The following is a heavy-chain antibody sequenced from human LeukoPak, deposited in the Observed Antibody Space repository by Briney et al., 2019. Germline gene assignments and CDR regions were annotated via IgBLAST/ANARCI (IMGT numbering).Heavy chain of an antibody. J-gene: IGHJ4*02. D-gene: IGHD3-22*01. CDR1: GGSFSGYY. Sequence: SETLSLTCAVYGGSFSGYYWSWIRQPPGKGLEWIGEINHSGSTNYNPSLKSRVTISVDTSKNQFSLKLSSVTAADTAVYYCASRRWYYYDSSGYPRPYYFDYWGQGTLVTVSS. CDR3: ASRRWYYYDSSGYPRPYYFDY. V-gene: IGHV4-34*01. CDR2: INHSGST.